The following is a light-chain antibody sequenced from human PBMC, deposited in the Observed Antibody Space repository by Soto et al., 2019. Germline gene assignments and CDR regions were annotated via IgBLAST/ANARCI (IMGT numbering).Light chain of an antibody. CDR1: SSDVGGYDF. Sequence: QSVLTQPASVSGSPGQSITISCTGTSSDVGGYDFVSWYQQNPGKAPKLMIYDVSNRPSGVSNRFSGSKSGNTASLNISGLQAEDEADYYCSSYRDSSTPDVVFGGGTQLTVL. CDR2: DVS. CDR3: SSYRDSSTPDVV. J-gene: IGLJ2*01. V-gene: IGLV2-14*01.